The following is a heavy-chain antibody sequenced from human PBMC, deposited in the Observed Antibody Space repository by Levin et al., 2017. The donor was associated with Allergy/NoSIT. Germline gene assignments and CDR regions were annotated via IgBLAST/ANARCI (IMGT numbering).Heavy chain of an antibody. D-gene: IGHD3-10*01. CDR3: AKPRYYYGSGSPYNWFDS. CDR1: GFTFSSYA. CDR2: ISSSDGNT. Sequence: PGGSLRLSCAASGFTFSSYAMTWVRQAPGKGLEWLSTISSSDGNTNYADSVKGRFTISRDNSKNTLNLQMNSLRAEDTAVYYCAKPRYYYGSGSPYNWFDSWGQGTLVTVSS. J-gene: IGHJ5*01. V-gene: IGHV3-23*01.